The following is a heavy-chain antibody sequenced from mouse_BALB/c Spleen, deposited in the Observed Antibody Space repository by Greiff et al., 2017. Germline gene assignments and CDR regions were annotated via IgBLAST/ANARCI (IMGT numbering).Heavy chain of an antibody. J-gene: IGHJ2*01. V-gene: IGHV1S56*01. CDR3: AREGRGYFDY. CDR1: GYTFTSYY. CDR2: IYPGNVNT. D-gene: IGHD1-1*01. Sequence: QVQLQQSGPELVKPGASVRISCKASGYTFTSYYIHWVKQRPGQGLEWIGWIYPGNVNTKYNEKFKGKATLTADKSSSTAYMQLSSLTSEDSAVYFCAREGRGYFDYWGQGTTLTVSS.